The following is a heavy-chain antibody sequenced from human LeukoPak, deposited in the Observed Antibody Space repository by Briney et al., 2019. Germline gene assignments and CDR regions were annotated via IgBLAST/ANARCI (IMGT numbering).Heavy chain of an antibody. CDR2: ISSTSSTI. CDR1: GFTFSSYS. J-gene: IGHJ4*02. CDR3: ATSKRDCFDY. V-gene: IGHV3-48*02. Sequence: GGSLRLSCAASGFTFSSYSMNWVRQAPGQGLEWVSYISSTSSTIYYADSVKGRFTISRDNAKNSLYLQMNSLRDQDTAVYYCATSKRDCFDYWGQGTLVTVSS. D-gene: IGHD6-6*01.